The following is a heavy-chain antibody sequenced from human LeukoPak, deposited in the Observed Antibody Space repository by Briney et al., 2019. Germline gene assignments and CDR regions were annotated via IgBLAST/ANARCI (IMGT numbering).Heavy chain of an antibody. CDR3: ARASRSGWAIDY. CDR2: IYYSGST. CDR1: GGSISSYY. V-gene: IGHV4-59*01. Sequence: SETLSLTCTVSGGSISSYYWNWIRQPPGKGLEWIGYIYYSGSTNYNPSLKSRVTISVDTSKDQFSLKLSSVTAADTAVYYCARASRSGWAIDYWGQGTLVTVSS. J-gene: IGHJ4*02. D-gene: IGHD6-19*01.